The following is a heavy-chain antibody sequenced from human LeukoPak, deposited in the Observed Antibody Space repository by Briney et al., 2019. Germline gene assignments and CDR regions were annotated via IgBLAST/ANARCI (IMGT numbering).Heavy chain of an antibody. CDR3: AKGQQLRRGGMDV. J-gene: IGHJ6*02. Sequence: PGGSLRLSCTASGFTFSSYAMNWVRQAPGKGLEWVSSISDGGGSTYYADSVKGRFTISRDNSKNTLYLQMNSLRAEDTAVYYCAKGQQLRRGGMDVWGQGTTVIVSS. CDR1: GFTFSSYA. D-gene: IGHD6-13*01. CDR2: ISDGGGST. V-gene: IGHV3-23*01.